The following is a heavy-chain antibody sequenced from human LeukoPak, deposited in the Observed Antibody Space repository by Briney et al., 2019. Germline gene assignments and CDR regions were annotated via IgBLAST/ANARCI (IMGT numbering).Heavy chain of an antibody. V-gene: IGHV3-48*04. J-gene: IGHJ4*02. D-gene: IGHD6-19*01. Sequence: GGSLRLSCAASGFTFSSYSMNWVRQAPGKGLEWVSYISSSSSTIYYADSVKGRFTISRDNAKNSLYLQMNSLRAEDTAVYYCARGGAVAGTYGSQGFDYWGQGTLVTVSS. CDR1: GFTFSSYS. CDR2: ISSSSSTI. CDR3: ARGGAVAGTYGSQGFDY.